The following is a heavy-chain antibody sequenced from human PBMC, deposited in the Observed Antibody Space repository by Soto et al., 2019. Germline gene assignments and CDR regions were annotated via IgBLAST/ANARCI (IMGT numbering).Heavy chain of an antibody. J-gene: IGHJ6*02. CDR1: GGSISSGDYY. CDR3: ARGGYSSGPYYYYGMDV. CDR2: IYYSGST. V-gene: IGHV4-30-4*01. D-gene: IGHD5-18*01. Sequence: SETLSLTCTVSGGSISSGDYYWSWIRQPPGKGLEWIGYIYYSGSTNYNPSLKSRVTISVDTSKNQFSLKLSSVTAADTAVYYCARGGYSSGPYYYYGMDVWGQGTTVTVSS.